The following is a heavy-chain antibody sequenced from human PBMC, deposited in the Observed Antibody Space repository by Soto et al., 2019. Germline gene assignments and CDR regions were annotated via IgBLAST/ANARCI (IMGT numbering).Heavy chain of an antibody. CDR2: INSDGSST. CDR1: GFTFSSYW. D-gene: IGHD2-15*01. V-gene: IGHV3-74*01. CDR3: ARDQGYCSGGSCYVAGY. Sequence: PGGSLRLSCAASGFTFSSYWMHWVRQAPGKGLVWVSRINSDGSSTSYADSVKGRFTISRDNAKNTLYLQMNSLRAEGTAVYYCARDQGYCSGGSCYVAGYWGQGTLVTVSS. J-gene: IGHJ4*02.